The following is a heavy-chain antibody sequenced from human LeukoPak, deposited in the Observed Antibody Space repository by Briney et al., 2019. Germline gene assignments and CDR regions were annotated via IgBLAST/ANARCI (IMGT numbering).Heavy chain of an antibody. J-gene: IGHJ4*02. CDR3: ARGWRHDY. CDR1: GGSISSGSYY. D-gene: IGHD2-15*01. CDR2: IYTSGST. V-gene: IGHV4-61*02. Sequence: SETLSLTCTVSGGSISSGSYYWSWIRQPAGKGLEWIGRIYTSGSTNYNPSLKSRVTISVDTSKNQFSLKLSSVTAADTAVYYCARGWRHDYWGQGTLVTVSS.